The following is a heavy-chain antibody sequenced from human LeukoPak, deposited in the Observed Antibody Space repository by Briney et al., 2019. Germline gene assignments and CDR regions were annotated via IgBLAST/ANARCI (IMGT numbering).Heavy chain of an antibody. D-gene: IGHD3-22*01. J-gene: IGHJ3*02. CDR3: AKDIEPYYYDSSGYYGHDAFDI. CDR1: GFTFDDYA. V-gene: IGHV3-9*01. CDR2: ISWNSGSI. Sequence: GGSLRLSCAASGFTFDDYAMHWVRQAPGKGLEWVSGISWNSGSIGYADSVKGRFTISRDNAKNSLYLQMNSLRAEDTALYYCAKDIEPYYYDSSGYYGHDAFDIWGQGTMVTVSS.